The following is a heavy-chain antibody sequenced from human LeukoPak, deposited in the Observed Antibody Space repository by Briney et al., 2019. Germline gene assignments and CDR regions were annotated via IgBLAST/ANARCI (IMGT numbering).Heavy chain of an antibody. D-gene: IGHD6-19*01. CDR3: ARDKVAVALLDY. CDR2: ISSSSSYI. Sequence: GGSLRPSCAASGFTFSSYSMNWVRQAPGKGLEWVSSISSSSSYIYYADSVKGRFTISRDNAKNSLYLQMNSLRAEDTAVYYCARDKVAVALLDYWGQGTLVTVSS. V-gene: IGHV3-21*01. J-gene: IGHJ4*02. CDR1: GFTFSSYS.